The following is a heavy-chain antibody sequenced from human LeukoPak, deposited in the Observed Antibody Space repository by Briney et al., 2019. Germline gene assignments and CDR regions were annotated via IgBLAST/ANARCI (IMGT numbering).Heavy chain of an antibody. CDR3: EAVKNAFDI. J-gene: IGHJ3*02. CDR1: GFTFSSYW. CDR2: INSDGSST. V-gene: IGHV3-74*01. D-gene: IGHD6-19*01. Sequence: GGSLRLSCAASGFTFSSYWMHLVRQAPGKGLVWVSRINSDGSSTSYADSVKGRFTISRDNAKNTPYLQMNSLRAEDTAVYYCEAVKNAFDIWGQGTMVTVSS.